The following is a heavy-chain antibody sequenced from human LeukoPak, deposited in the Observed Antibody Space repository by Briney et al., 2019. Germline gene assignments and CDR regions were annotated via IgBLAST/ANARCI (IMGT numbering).Heavy chain of an antibody. CDR2: IYDSGST. CDR3: ARDRIPKF. D-gene: IGHD2-15*01. V-gene: IGHV4-59*01. Sequence: PSETLSLTCTVSGGSISNYYWSWIRQPPGKGLEWIGYIYDSGSTNYNPSLKSRVTISADTSNNPFSLNLRSVTAADTAMYYCARDRIPKFWGQGTLVTVSS. CDR1: GGSISNYY. J-gene: IGHJ4*02.